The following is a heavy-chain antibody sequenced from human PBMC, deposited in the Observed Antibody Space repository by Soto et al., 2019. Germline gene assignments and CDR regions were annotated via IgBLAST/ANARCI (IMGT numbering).Heavy chain of an antibody. Sequence: ASVKVSCKASGGTFSSYAISWVRQAPGQGLEWMGGIIPIFGTANYAQKFQGRVTITADESTSTAYMELSSLRSEDTAVYYCARVGVAGITIFGVAAQPYGMDVWGQRTTVTVSS. D-gene: IGHD3-3*01. J-gene: IGHJ6*02. V-gene: IGHV1-69*13. CDR3: ARVGVAGITIFGVAAQPYGMDV. CDR1: GGTFSSYA. CDR2: IIPIFGTA.